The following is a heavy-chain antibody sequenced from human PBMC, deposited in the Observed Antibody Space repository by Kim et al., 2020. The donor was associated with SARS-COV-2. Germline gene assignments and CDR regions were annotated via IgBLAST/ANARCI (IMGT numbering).Heavy chain of an antibody. CDR3: TSGRVAHPPDLAH. CDR2: IKFDGDSI. Sequence: GGSLRLSCAASGFTFNYYWMHWVRQVPGKGLEWVSRIKFDGDSIIYADSVKGRFTISRDNAKNTLYLQMDSLRVDDTAVYYCTSGRVAHPPDLAHWGQGTLVTVST. J-gene: IGHJ4*02. V-gene: IGHV3-74*01. D-gene: IGHD3-3*01. CDR1: GFTFNYYW.